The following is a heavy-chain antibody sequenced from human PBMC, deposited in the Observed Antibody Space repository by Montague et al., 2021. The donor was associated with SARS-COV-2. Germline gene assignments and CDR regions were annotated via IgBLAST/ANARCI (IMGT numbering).Heavy chain of an antibody. V-gene: IGHV4-39*01. J-gene: IGHJ3*02. CDR1: GGSISSSNYY. CDR2: IYYSGST. D-gene: IGHD3-22*01. Sequence: SETLSLTCTVSGGSISSSNYYWGWIRQPPGKGLEWIGSIYYSGSTYYIPSLKSRVTIFVDTSKNQFSLKLSSVTAADTAVYYCASPTYYYDSSGSDAFDIWGQGTMVTVSS. CDR3: ASPTYYYDSSGSDAFDI.